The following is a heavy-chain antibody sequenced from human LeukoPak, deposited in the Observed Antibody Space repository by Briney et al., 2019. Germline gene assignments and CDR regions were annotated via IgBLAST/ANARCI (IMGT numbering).Heavy chain of an antibody. CDR1: GGSISSYY. CDR3: ARNARYNWFDP. J-gene: IGHJ5*02. CDR2: IYYSGST. V-gene: IGHV4-59*01. Sequence: SETLSLTCTVSGGSISSYYWSWIRQPPGKGLEWIGYIYYSGSTNYNPSLKSRVTISVDTSKNQFSLKVSSVTAADTAVYYCARNARYNWFDPWGQGTLVTVSS.